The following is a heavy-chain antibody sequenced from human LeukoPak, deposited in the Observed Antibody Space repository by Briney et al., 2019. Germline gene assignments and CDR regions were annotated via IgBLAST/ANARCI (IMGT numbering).Heavy chain of an antibody. D-gene: IGHD4-17*01. V-gene: IGHV1-8*01. Sequence: ASVKVSCKTSGYPFGNYDINWVRQATGQGLEWMGWINPHSGKTGYAQKFQGRVTMTTDTSASTAYMELSSLRSEDTAVYYCARLSSHYGDYKVDPWGQGTLVTVSS. CDR1: GYPFGNYD. CDR2: INPHSGKT. J-gene: IGHJ5*02. CDR3: ARLSSHYGDYKVDP.